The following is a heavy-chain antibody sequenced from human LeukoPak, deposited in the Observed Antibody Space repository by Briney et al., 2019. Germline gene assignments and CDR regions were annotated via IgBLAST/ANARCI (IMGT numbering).Heavy chain of an antibody. D-gene: IGHD3-10*01. CDR3: ARGECEPGRGFFEH. CDR2: VSYDGINK. V-gene: IGHV3-30*03. Sequence: GGGLRLSCAASGFSFSRYAIHWVRQAPGEGREWVAVVSYDGINKDHAESVKGRLPISRDNFKNTLYLQMNRLRTEDTAVYYCARGECEPGRGFFEHWGQGNLLTVSS. CDR1: GFSFSRYA. J-gene: IGHJ4*02.